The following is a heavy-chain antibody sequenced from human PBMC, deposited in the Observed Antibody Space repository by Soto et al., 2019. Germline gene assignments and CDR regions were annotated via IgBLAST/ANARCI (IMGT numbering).Heavy chain of an antibody. CDR3: ARDLWFKGGIYYDQAFDI. J-gene: IGHJ3*02. V-gene: IGHV1-2*04. CDR2: INPNSGGT. D-gene: IGHD1-26*01. CDR1: GYTFTGYY. Sequence: QVQLVQSGAEVKKPGASVKVSCKASGYTFTGYYMHWVRQAPGQGLEWMGWINPNSGGTNYAQKFQGWVTMTRDTFISTAYMELGRLRSDDTAVYYCARDLWFKGGIYYDQAFDIWGQGTMVTVSS.